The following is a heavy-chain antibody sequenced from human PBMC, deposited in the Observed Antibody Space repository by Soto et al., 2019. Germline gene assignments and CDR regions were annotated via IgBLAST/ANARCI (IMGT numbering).Heavy chain of an antibody. CDR1: GFTFSSYS. J-gene: IGHJ6*02. V-gene: IGHV3-48*02. D-gene: IGHD3-10*01. CDR2: ISSSSSTI. Sequence: PGGSLRLSCAAPGFTFSSYSMNWVRQAPGKGLEWVSYISSSSSTIYYADSVKGRFTISRDNAKNSLYLQMNSLRDEDTAVYYCARGITMVRGQKAYYYYGMDVWGQGTTVTVSS. CDR3: ARGITMVRGQKAYYYYGMDV.